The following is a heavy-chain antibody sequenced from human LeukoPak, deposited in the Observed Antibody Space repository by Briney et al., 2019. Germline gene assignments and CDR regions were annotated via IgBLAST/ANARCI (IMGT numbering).Heavy chain of an antibody. CDR1: GGSISTYH. V-gene: IGHV4-59*01. D-gene: IGHD3/OR15-3a*01. J-gene: IGHJ2*01. CDR2: IFDSGST. CDR3: ARAMDDWYFDL. Sequence: SETLSLTCTVSGGSISTYHWSWIRQPPGKGLEWIGYIFDSGSTNHNPSLKSRVTMSVDTSKNQFSLKLSSVTAADTAVYYCARAMDDWYFDLWGRGTLVTVSS.